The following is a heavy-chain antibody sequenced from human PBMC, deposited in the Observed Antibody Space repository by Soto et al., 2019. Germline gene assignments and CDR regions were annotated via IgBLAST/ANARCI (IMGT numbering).Heavy chain of an antibody. J-gene: IGHJ6*02. Sequence: SETLSLTCAVSGGSISSGGYSWSWIRQPPGKGLEWIGYIYHSGSTYYNPSLKSRVTISVDRSKNQFSLKLSSVTAADTAVYYCAGERDSTEGEYYYYYGMDVRGQGTTVTVPS. CDR2: IYHSGST. CDR1: GGSISSGGYS. D-gene: IGHD3-10*01. CDR3: AGERDSTEGEYYYYYGMDV. V-gene: IGHV4-30-2*01.